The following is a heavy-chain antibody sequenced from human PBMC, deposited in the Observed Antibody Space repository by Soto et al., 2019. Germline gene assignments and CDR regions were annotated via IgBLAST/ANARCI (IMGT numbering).Heavy chain of an antibody. CDR1: GFSLSNGKVG. CDR2: ISSNDEK. V-gene: IGHV2-26*01. J-gene: IGHJ6*03. Sequence: HVTLKESGPVLVKPTETLTLTCTVSGFSLSNGKVGVSWIRQPPGKALEWLAHISSNDEKSYRTSLKSMLTSSEDTSKSQAVITMTHVDPLVTATYIYERILFVRSVAGAYVYMDVWGKGTTVTVSS. CDR3: ERILFVRSVAGAYVYMDV. D-gene: IGHD6-13*01.